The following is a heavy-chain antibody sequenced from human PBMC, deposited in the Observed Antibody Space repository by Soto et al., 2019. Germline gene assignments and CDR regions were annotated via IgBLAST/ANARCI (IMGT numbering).Heavy chain of an antibody. V-gene: IGHV3-30*18. D-gene: IGHD6-13*01. CDR3: AKGGIAAAGTRRVSGPLDP. J-gene: IGHJ5*02. CDR1: GFTFSSYG. Sequence: QVQLVESGGGVVQPGRSLRLSCAASGFTFSSYGMHWVRQAPGKGLEWVAVISYDGSNKYYADSVKGRFTISRDNSKNMLSXQMNSLRAEDTAVYYCAKGGIAAAGTRRVSGPLDPWGQGTLVTVSS. CDR2: ISYDGSNK.